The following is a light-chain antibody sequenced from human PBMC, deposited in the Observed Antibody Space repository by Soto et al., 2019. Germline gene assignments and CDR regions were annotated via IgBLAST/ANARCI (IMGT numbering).Light chain of an antibody. V-gene: IGLV2-14*01. CDR2: EVT. CDR3: TSYTNTSLLRTV. CDR1: SSDVGGYGY. J-gene: IGLJ1*01. Sequence: QSALTQPASVSGSPGQSITISCTGSSSDVGGYGYVSWYQQHPGKAPKLIIYEVTKRPSGVSRRFSGSKPVNTASLTISGLQADDEAAYYCTSYTNTSLLRTVFGTGTKVTVL.